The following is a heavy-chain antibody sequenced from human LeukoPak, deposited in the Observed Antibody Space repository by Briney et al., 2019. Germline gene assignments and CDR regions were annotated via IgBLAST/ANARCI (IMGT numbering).Heavy chain of an antibody. V-gene: IGHV3-21*01. D-gene: IGHD3-22*01. CDR2: ISSSSSYI. J-gene: IGHJ4*02. CDR1: GFTFSSYS. CDR3: AREPLYYYDSSGYYPHYFDY. Sequence: PGGSLRLSCAASGFTFSSYSMNWVRQAPGKGLEWVSSISSSSSYIYYADSVKGRFTISRDNAKNSLYLQMNSLRAEDTAVYYCAREPLYYYDSSGYYPHYFDYWGQGTLVTVSS.